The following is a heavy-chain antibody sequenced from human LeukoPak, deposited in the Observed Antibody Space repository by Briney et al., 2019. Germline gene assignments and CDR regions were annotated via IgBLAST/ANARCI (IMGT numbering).Heavy chain of an antibody. CDR3: AKGPFLEWLIPYWYFDL. V-gene: IGHV3-23*01. CDR1: GFTFSSYA. J-gene: IGHJ2*01. Sequence: GGSLRLSCAASGFTFSSYAMSWVRQAPGKGLEWVSAISGSGGSTYYADSVKGRFTISRDNSKNTLYLQMNSLRAEDTAVYYCAKGPFLEWLIPYWYFDLWGRGTLVTVSS. D-gene: IGHD3-3*01. CDR2: ISGSGGST.